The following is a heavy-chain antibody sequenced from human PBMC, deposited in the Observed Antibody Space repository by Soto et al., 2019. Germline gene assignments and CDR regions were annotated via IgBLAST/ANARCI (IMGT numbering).Heavy chain of an antibody. V-gene: IGHV1-2*02. D-gene: IGHD2-21*01. Sequence: QVQLVQSGAEVKKPGASVKVSCEASGYTFTDYFIHWVRQAPGQGLEWIGWINPYSGGADLSQKFQCRVTMTSDTSISTAYMEVSSLRYDDTAVFYCARLMQSSHSGGSSHSGFDMWGQGTLVNVSS. CDR3: ARLMQSSHSGGSSHSGFDM. J-gene: IGHJ3*02. CDR2: INPYSGGA. CDR1: GYTFTDYF.